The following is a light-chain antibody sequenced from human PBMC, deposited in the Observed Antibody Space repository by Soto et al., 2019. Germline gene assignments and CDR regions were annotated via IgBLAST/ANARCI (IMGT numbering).Light chain of an antibody. J-gene: IGLJ1*01. CDR1: SSNIGNNY. CDR2: GNS. V-gene: IGLV1-40*01. CDR3: QSYDSSLSGYYV. Sequence: QSVLTQPPSASGAPGQRVTISCSGSSSNIGNNYAYWYQQFPGTAPKLLIYGNSNRPSGVPDRFSGSKSGTSASLAITGLQAEDEADYYCQSYDSSLSGYYVFGTGTKLTVL.